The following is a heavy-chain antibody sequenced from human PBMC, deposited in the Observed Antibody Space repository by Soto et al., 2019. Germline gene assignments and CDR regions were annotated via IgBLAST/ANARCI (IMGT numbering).Heavy chain of an antibody. D-gene: IGHD3-9*01. J-gene: IGHJ6*02. CDR3: ARVSPTSCFDWEYYGMDV. CDR2: IYYSGST. CDR1: GGSISSGDYY. Sequence: PSETLSLTCTVSGGSISSGDYYWSWIRQPPGKGLEWIGYIYYSGSTYYNPSLKSRVTISVDTSKNQFSLKLSSVTAADTAVYYRARVSPTSCFDWEYYGMDVWGQGTTVTVSS. V-gene: IGHV4-30-4*01.